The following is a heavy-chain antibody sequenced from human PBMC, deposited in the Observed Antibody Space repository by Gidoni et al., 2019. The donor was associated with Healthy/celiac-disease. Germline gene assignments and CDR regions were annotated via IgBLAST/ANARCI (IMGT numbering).Heavy chain of an antibody. Sequence: QVQLVQSGAEVKQSGSSVKVSCKSSGGTLSSYAISWVRQAPEQGLEWMGRIIPILGIANYAQKFQGRVTITADKSTSTAYMELSSLRSEDTAVYYCARDWRCGSYCYYYGMDVWGQGTTVTVSS. D-gene: IGHD1-26*01. J-gene: IGHJ6*02. CDR1: GGTLSSYA. CDR3: ARDWRCGSYCYYYGMDV. CDR2: IIPILGIA. V-gene: IGHV1-69*04.